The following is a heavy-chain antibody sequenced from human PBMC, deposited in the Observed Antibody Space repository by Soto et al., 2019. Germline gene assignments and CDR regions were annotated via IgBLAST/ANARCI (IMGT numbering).Heavy chain of an antibody. Sequence: QVQLVQSGAEVKRPGSSVKVSCKASGDTFNFYSINWVRQAPGLGLEWMGRVNPILSMSNYAQRFQGRVTMTADKSTSTADMELSGRRSEDTAIYYCATSYGSGYRAFDFWGQGALVTVSS. V-gene: IGHV1-69*04. CDR3: ATSYGSGYRAFDF. CDR2: VNPILSMS. J-gene: IGHJ4*02. D-gene: IGHD3-10*01. CDR1: GDTFNFYS.